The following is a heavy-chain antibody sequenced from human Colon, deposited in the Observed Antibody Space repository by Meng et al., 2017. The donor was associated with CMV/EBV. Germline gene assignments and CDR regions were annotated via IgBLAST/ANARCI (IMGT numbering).Heavy chain of an antibody. D-gene: IGHD1-26*01. CDR3: ARDVWELSFGYYYGMDV. CDR1: GITFSYYA. V-gene: IGHV3-33*01. CDR2: IWYDGRNK. Sequence: GGSLRLSCAASGITFSYYAVHWVRQAPGKGLEWVAVIWYDGRNKYYADSVKGRFTISRDNSKNTLYLQMNSLRAEDTSVYYCARDVWELSFGYYYGMDVWGQGTAVTVSS. J-gene: IGHJ6*02.